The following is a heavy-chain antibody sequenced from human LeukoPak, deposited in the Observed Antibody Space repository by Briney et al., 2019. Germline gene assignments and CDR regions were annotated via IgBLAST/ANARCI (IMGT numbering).Heavy chain of an antibody. CDR3: AKAHRLEMATTDY. Sequence: PGGSLRLSCVVSGVTFSNYAMSWVRQAPGKGLEWVSAISGSGGSTYYADSVKGRFTISRDNSKNTLYLQMNSLRAEDTAVYYCAKAHRLEMATTDYWGQGTLVTVSS. CDR2: ISGSGGST. D-gene: IGHD5-24*01. V-gene: IGHV3-23*01. J-gene: IGHJ4*02. CDR1: GVTFSNYA.